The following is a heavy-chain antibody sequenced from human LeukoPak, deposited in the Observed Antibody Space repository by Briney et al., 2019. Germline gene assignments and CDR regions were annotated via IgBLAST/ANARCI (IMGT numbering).Heavy chain of an antibody. CDR3: ARERQLRWGYYYMDV. CDR2: ISSNGNTI. CDR1: GLTFSNYA. Sequence: GGSLRLSCAASGLTFSNYAFHWVRQAPGKGLEYVSAISSNGNTIYYASSVKGRFTISRDNSMNTLYLQMGSLRAEDMAVYYCARERQLRWGYYYMDVWGKGTTVTVSS. V-gene: IGHV3-64*01. D-gene: IGHD6-13*01. J-gene: IGHJ6*03.